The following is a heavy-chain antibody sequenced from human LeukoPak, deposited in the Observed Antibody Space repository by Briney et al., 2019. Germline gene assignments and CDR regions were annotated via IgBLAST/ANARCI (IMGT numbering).Heavy chain of an antibody. J-gene: IGHJ4*02. CDR2: ISSSGSTI. D-gene: IGHD6-13*01. CDR3: ARDQGSSSHDY. CDR1: GFTFYTYA. V-gene: IGHV3-11*01. Sequence: PGGSLRLSCAASGFTFYTYAMSWVRQAPGKGLEWVSYISSSGSTIYYADSVKGRFTISRDNAKNSLYLQMNSLRAEDTAVYYCARDQGSSSHDYWGQGTLVTVSS.